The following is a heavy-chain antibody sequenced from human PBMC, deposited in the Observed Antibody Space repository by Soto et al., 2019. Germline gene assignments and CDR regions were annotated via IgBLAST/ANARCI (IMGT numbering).Heavy chain of an antibody. V-gene: IGHV1-3*01. CDR2: INAGNGNT. D-gene: IGHD6-13*01. J-gene: IGHJ6*02. CDR3: ARTYSSRWTYGMDA. Sequence: TSVKVSCKASGYTFTSYAMHWVRQAPGQRLEWMGWINAGNGNTKYSQKFQGRVTITRDTSASTAYMELSSLRSEDTAVYYCARTYSSRWTYGMDAWGQRTTVTVSS. CDR1: GYTFTSYA.